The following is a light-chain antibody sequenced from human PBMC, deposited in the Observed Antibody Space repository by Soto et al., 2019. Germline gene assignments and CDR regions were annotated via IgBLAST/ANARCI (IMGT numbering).Light chain of an antibody. V-gene: IGKV3-11*01. J-gene: IGKJ2*01. CDR2: DAS. CDR1: QSVSTY. CDR3: QQRSNWPRDT. Sequence: EIVLTQSPATLSLSPGDRATLSCRASQSVSTYLAWYQQKPGQPPRLLIYDASNRATGIPARFSGSGSGTDFTLTISSLEPEDFAVYYCQQRSNWPRDTFGQGTKLEIK.